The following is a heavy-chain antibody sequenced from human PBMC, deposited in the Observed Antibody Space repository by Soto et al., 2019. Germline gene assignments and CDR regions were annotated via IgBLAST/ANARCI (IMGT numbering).Heavy chain of an antibody. CDR1: GGSISSYY. V-gene: IGHV4-59*01. Sequence: SETLSLTCTVSGGSISSYYWSWIRQPPGKGLEWIGYIYYSGSTNYNPSLKSRVTISVDTSKNQFSLKLSSVTAADTAVYYCARVSDYYYYMDVWGQGTTVTVSS. CDR2: IYYSGST. J-gene: IGHJ6*03. CDR3: ARVSDYYYYMDV.